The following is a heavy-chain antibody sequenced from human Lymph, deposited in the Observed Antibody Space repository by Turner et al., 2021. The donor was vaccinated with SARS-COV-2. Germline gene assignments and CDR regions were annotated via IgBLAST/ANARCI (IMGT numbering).Heavy chain of an antibody. Sequence: QVQLVLSWAEVNKHGASVKVSCKVSGYTLTEVSMHWLRQAPGKGLEWMGGFDPEDGETIYAQKFQGRVTMTEDTSTDTAYMGLSSLRSEDTAVYYCATGPYDFWSGPSPGYYGMDVWGQGTTVTVSS. J-gene: IGHJ6*02. CDR2: FDPEDGET. CDR3: ATGPYDFWSGPSPGYYGMDV. D-gene: IGHD3-3*01. V-gene: IGHV1-24*01. CDR1: GYTLTEVS.